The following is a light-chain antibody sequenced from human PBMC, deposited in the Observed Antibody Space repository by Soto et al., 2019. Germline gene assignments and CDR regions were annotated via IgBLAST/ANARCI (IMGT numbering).Light chain of an antibody. CDR3: QQYGSSTGT. Sequence: EIVLTQSPGTLSLSPGERATLSCRASQSVSSTYLAWYQQKPGQAPRLLIYGASRRATGIPDRFSGSGSATDFTLTISRLEPEDVAVYYCQQYGSSTGTFGQGTKVEIK. J-gene: IGKJ1*01. V-gene: IGKV3-20*01. CDR1: QSVSSTY. CDR2: GAS.